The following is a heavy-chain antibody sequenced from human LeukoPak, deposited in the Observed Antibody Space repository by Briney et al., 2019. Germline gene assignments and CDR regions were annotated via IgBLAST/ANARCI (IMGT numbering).Heavy chain of an antibody. CDR1: GGSISSSSYY. Sequence: SETLSLTCTVSGGSISSSSYYWGWIRQPPGKGLEWIGSIYYSGSTYYNPSLKSRVTISVDTSKNQFSLKLSSVTAADTAVYYCARRPSIVGATDYFDYWGQGTLVTVSS. J-gene: IGHJ4*02. CDR2: IYYSGST. CDR3: ARRPSIVGATDYFDY. D-gene: IGHD1-26*01. V-gene: IGHV4-39*01.